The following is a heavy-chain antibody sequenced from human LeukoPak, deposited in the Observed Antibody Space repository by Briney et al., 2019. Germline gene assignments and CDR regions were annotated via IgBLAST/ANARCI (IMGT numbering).Heavy chain of an antibody. CDR2: ISGSGGGT. V-gene: IGHV3-23*01. Sequence: PGGSLRLSCAASGFTFSSYAMSWVRQAPGKGLEWVSAISGSGGGTYYADSVKGRFTISRDNSKNTLYLQMNSLRAEDTAVYYCAKSARCRSTSCYAELDYWGQGTLVTVSS. CDR1: GFTFSSYA. D-gene: IGHD2-2*01. CDR3: AKSARCRSTSCYAELDY. J-gene: IGHJ4*02.